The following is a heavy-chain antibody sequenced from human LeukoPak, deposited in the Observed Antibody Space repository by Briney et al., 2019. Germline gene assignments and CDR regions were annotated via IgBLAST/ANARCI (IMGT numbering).Heavy chain of an antibody. J-gene: IGHJ4*02. Sequence: SETLSLTCVVYGGSFSGYSWSWIRQPPGKGLEWIGEINQRRNTNYNPSLKSRVTISIDTSKNQFSLKLSSVTAADTAVYYCAGEYGDYVDYWGQGTLVTVSS. CDR2: INQRRNT. CDR1: GGSFSGYS. CDR3: AGEYGDYVDY. D-gene: IGHD4-17*01. V-gene: IGHV4-34*01.